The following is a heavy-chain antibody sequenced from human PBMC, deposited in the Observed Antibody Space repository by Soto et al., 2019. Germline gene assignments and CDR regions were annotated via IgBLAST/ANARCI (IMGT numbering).Heavy chain of an antibody. CDR2: IWYDGSND. J-gene: IGHJ6*02. CDR1: GFTFSNYG. V-gene: IGHV3-33*01. D-gene: IGHD1-26*01. CDR3: ARDRWEFQLFYYGLDV. Sequence: QVQLVESGGGVVQPGRSLRLSCAASGFTFSNYGMHWVRQAPGKGLEWVAIIWYDGSNDYYVDSVKGRFTISRDNPKSTLSLQMNSLRAAETAVYYCARDRWEFQLFYYGLDVWGQGTTVTVSS.